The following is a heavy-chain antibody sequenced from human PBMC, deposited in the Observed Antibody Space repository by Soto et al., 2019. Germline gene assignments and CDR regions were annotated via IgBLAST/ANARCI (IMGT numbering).Heavy chain of an antibody. CDR1: GFSLTTKGVS. Sequence: QITLKESGPTLVKPTQTLTLTCAFSGFSLTTKGVSVGWIRQPPGKALERLALIFWDDDKRYSPSLKSRLTITKDTSKNQVVLTLTNMDPVDTATYYCAHRGFVIGDFDYWGQGTLVTVSS. D-gene: IGHD3-10*01. CDR2: IFWDDDK. J-gene: IGHJ4*02. CDR3: AHRGFVIGDFDY. V-gene: IGHV2-5*02.